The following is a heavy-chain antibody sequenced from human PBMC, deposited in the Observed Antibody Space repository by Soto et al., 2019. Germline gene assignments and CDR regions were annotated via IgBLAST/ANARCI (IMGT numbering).Heavy chain of an antibody. CDR3: VRYYYDSSGYYYAFPYFDY. V-gene: IGHV5-51*01. D-gene: IGHD3-22*01. CDR1: GYSFTSYW. J-gene: IGHJ4*02. Sequence: PGESLKISCKGSGYSFTSYWIGWVRQMPGKGLEWMGIIYPGDSDTRYSSSFQGQVTISADKSISTAYLQWSSLKASDTAMYYCVRYYYDSSGYYYAFPYFDYWGQGTLVTVSS. CDR2: IYPGDSDT.